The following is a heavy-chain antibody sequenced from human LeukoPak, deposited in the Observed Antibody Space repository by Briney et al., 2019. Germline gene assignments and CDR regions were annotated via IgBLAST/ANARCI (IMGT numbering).Heavy chain of an antibody. CDR3: ARGVRNQLLSEY. CDR2: VNPNSGNT. Sequence: ASVKVSCKASGYTFSTYDVTWVRQAPGQGLEWMGWVNPNSGNTGYAQKFRGRVTMTSDSSISSAYMELSSLTSEDTAVYYCARGVRNQLLSEYWGQGTPITVSS. CDR1: GYTFSTYD. V-gene: IGHV1-8*01. J-gene: IGHJ4*02. D-gene: IGHD2-2*01.